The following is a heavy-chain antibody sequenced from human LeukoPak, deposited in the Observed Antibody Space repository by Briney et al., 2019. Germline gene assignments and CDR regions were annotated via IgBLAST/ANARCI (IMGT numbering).Heavy chain of an antibody. D-gene: IGHD3-3*01. V-gene: IGHV3-53*01. CDR1: GFTVSSNY. Sequence: GGSLRLSCAASGFTVSSNYMSRVRQAPGKGLEWVSVIYSGGSTYYADSVKGRFTISRDNSKNTLYLQMNSLRAEGTAVYYCCNYDFWSGYPYWGQGTLVTVSS. J-gene: IGHJ4*02. CDR3: CNYDFWSGYPY. CDR2: IYSGGST.